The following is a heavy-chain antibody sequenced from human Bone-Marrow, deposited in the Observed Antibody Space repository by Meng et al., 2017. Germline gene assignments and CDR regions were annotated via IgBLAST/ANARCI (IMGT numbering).Heavy chain of an antibody. CDR2: INPNSGGT. Sequence: QGLLVRSGTEVKKPGASVTVSCKASGYTFTGYYINWVRQAPGQGLEWMGRINPNSGGTNYAQKFQGRVTMTRDTSISTVYMELSRLTSDDTAVYYCARDSTSAYADSWGQGTLVTVSS. D-gene: IGHD5-12*01. V-gene: IGHV1-2*06. CDR1: GYTFTGYY. CDR3: ARDSTSAYADS. J-gene: IGHJ4*02.